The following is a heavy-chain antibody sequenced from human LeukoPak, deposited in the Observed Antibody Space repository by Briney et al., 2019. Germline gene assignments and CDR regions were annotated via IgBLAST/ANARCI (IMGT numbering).Heavy chain of an antibody. Sequence: ASVKVSCRASGYNFNTYGISWVRQAPGQGLEWMGWISSSTGNTKYAQKLQDRVTMTTDTSTSTAYLYLRNLRPDDTAVYYCVRLPLGYCSSTSCLDWGQGTLVTVSS. D-gene: IGHD2-2*01. J-gene: IGHJ4*02. CDR2: ISSSTGNT. V-gene: IGHV1-18*01. CDR1: GYNFNTYG. CDR3: VRLPLGYCSSTSCLD.